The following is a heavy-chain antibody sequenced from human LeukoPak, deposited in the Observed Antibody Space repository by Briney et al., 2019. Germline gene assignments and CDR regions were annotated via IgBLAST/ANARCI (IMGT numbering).Heavy chain of an antibody. V-gene: IGHV1-3*01. D-gene: IGHD4-11*01. CDR2: INAGNGNT. J-gene: IGHJ5*02. Sequence: ASVKVSCKTSGYTFTSYAMHWVRLAPGQRLEWMGWINAGNGNTKYSQKFQDRVTITRDTSASTAYIELSSLRSEDTAVYFCARGPYSNYWFDPWGQGTLVTVSS. CDR3: ARGPYSNYWFDP. CDR1: GYTFTSYA.